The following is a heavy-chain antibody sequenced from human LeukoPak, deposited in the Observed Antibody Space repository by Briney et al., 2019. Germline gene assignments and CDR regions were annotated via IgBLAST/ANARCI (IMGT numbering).Heavy chain of an antibody. CDR3: ARGYFYGPGAFDI. V-gene: IGHV3-48*03. Sequence: GGSLRLSCAASGFTFSTYEMSWVRQAPGKGLEWVSYISSSGSDRYYTDSVKGRFTISRDNAKNSLSLQMNSLRAEDTAIYYCARGYFYGPGAFDIWGQGIMVTVSS. J-gene: IGHJ3*02. CDR1: GFTFSTYE. CDR2: ISSSGSDR. D-gene: IGHD3-10*01.